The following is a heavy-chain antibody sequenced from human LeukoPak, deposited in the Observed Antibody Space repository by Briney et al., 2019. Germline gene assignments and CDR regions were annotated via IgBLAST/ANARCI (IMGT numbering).Heavy chain of an antibody. CDR2: ISNNGGYT. CDR1: GFTFSNYA. D-gene: IGHD2-15*01. V-gene: IGHV3-23*01. CDR3: AKQLGYCSDGSCYFPY. J-gene: IGHJ4*02. Sequence: GTSLRLSCAASGFTFSNYAMSWVRQAPGKGLEWVSAISNNGGYTYYADSVQGRFTISRDNSKSTLCLQMNSLRAEDTAVYYCAKQLGYCSDGSCYFPYWGQGTLVTVSS.